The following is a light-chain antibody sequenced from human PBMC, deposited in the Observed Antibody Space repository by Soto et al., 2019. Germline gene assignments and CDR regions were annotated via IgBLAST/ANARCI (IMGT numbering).Light chain of an antibody. CDR3: SSYTNSSTRDV. Sequence: QSALTQPASVSGSPGQSITISCTGISSDVGGYNYVSWYQQHPGKAPKLMIYEVSNRPSGVSNRFSGSKSGNTASLTISGLQAEDEADYYCSSYTNSSTRDVFGTGTKLTVL. V-gene: IGLV2-14*01. J-gene: IGLJ1*01. CDR1: SSDVGGYNY. CDR2: EVS.